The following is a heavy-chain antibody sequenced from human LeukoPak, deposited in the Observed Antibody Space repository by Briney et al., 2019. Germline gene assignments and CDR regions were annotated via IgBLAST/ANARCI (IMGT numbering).Heavy chain of an antibody. J-gene: IGHJ4*02. V-gene: IGHV4-61*02. Sequence: SETLSLTCTVSGGSISSSSYYWSWIRQPAGKGLEWIGRIYTSGSTNYNPSLKSRVTMSVDTSKNQFSLKLSSVTAADTAVYYCARDLSYDSSGYPPDYFDYWGQGTLVTVSS. CDR3: ARDLSYDSSGYPPDYFDY. CDR2: IYTSGST. CDR1: GGSISSSSYY. D-gene: IGHD3-22*01.